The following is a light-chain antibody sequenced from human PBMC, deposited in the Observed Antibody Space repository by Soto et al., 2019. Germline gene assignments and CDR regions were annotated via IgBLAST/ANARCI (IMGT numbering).Light chain of an antibody. CDR2: GAS. V-gene: IGKV3-20*01. J-gene: IGKJ1*01. CDR1: ESVSSIY. Sequence: EIVLTQSPGTLSLSPGERAPLSCRASESVSSIYVAWYQQKPGQAPTLLIYGASTRATGIPDRFSGSGSGTDFTLTIDRLEPEDFAVYYCQQSLNPKTFGQGTKVDIK. CDR3: QQSLNPKT.